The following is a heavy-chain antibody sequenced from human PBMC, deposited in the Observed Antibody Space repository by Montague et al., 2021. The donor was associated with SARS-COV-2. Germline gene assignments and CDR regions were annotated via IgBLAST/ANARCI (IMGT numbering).Heavy chain of an antibody. D-gene: IGHD3-22*01. CDR1: GDSVSSYSAA. Sequence: RAISGDSVSSYSAAWNWIRQSPSIGLEWLGRTYYRSKWYNDYALSVKSRITINPDTSKNHFSLRLNSVTPEDTAIYYCARGVYYDGSGYYSFDYWGQGTLVTVSS. V-gene: IGHV6-1*01. CDR3: ARGVYYDGSGYYSFDY. CDR2: TYYRSKWYN. J-gene: IGHJ4*02.